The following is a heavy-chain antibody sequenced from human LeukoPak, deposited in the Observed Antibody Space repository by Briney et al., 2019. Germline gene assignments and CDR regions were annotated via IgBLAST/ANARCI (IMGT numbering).Heavy chain of an antibody. CDR2: INWNGGSI. CDR1: GFTFSTYA. J-gene: IGHJ6*02. CDR3: ARGKTSRYYYYGMDV. Sequence: PGGSLRLSCAASGFTFSTYAMSWVRQAPGKGLEWVSGINWNGGSIGYADSVKGRFTISRDNAKNSLYLQMNTLRAEDTALYYCARGKTSRYYYYGMDVWGQGTTVTVSS. V-gene: IGHV3-20*04.